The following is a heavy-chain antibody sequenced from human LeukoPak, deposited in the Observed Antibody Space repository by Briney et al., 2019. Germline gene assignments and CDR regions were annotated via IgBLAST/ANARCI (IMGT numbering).Heavy chain of an antibody. V-gene: IGHV3-23*01. CDR2: ISGSGGST. CDR1: GFTFSSYA. D-gene: IGHD3-3*01. CDR3: AKVSGTLEWLLPNFDY. Sequence: GGSLRLSCAASGFTFSSYAMSWVRQAPGKGLEWVSAISGSGGSTYYADSVKGRFTISGDNSKNTLYLQMNSLRAEDTAVYYCAKVSGTLEWLLPNFDYWGQGTLVTVSS. J-gene: IGHJ4*02.